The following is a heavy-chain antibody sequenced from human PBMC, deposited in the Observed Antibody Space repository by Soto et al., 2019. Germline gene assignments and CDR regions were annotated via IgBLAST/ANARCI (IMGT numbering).Heavy chain of an antibody. Sequence: SETLSLTCTVSGGSISSGGYYWSWIRQHPGKGLEWIGYIYYSGSTYYNPSLKSRVTTSVDTSKNQFSLKLSSVTAAETAVYYCATXXCAGRYCTSSSCYFDYXGQGTLVTVSS. J-gene: IGHJ4*02. CDR1: GGSISSGGYY. CDR2: IYYSGST. V-gene: IGHV4-31*03. CDR3: ATXXCAGRYCTSSSCYFDY. D-gene: IGHD2-2*01.